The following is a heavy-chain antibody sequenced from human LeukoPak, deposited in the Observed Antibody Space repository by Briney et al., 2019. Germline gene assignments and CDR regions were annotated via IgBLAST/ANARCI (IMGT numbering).Heavy chain of an antibody. J-gene: IGHJ3*02. V-gene: IGHV4-34*01. CDR1: GGSFSGYY. CDR2: INHSGST. CDR3: ASAGVIYAFDI. D-gene: IGHD3-10*01. Sequence: SETLSLTCAVYGGSFSGYYWSWIRQPPGKGLEWIGEINHSGSTNYNPSLKSRVTISVDTSKNQFSLKLSSVTAADTAVYYCASAGVIYAFDIWGQGTMVTVSS.